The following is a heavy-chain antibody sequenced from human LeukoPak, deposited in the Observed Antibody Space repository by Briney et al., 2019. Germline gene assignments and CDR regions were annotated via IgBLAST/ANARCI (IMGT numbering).Heavy chain of an antibody. CDR3: AGKSYGMDV. CDR1: GGSFSGYY. Sequence: SETLSLTCAVYGGSFSGYYWSWIRQPPGKGLEWIGEINHSGSTNYNPSLKSRVTISVDTSKNQFSLKLSSVTAADTAVYYCAGKSYGMDVWGKGTTVTVSS. V-gene: IGHV4-34*01. CDR2: INHSGST. J-gene: IGHJ6*04.